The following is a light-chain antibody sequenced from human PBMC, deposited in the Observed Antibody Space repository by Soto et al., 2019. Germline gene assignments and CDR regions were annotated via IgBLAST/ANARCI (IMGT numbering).Light chain of an antibody. CDR3: QKYNSAPWT. CDR2: AAS. CDR1: QGIGNY. J-gene: IGKJ1*01. V-gene: IGKV1-27*01. Sequence: DIQMTQSPSSLSASVGDRVTITCRASQGIGNYLAWYQQKPGKVPKLLIYAASTLQSGVPSRFSGSASGTDFTLTISSLQPEDVATYYCQKYNSAPWTFGQGTKVEIK.